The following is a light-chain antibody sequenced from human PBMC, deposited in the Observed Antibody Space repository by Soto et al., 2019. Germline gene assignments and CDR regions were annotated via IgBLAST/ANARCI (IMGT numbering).Light chain of an antibody. V-gene: IGKV1-5*01. J-gene: IGKJ4*02. CDR2: AAS. CDR3: QQYNSFSKT. Sequence: DIQMTQSPSRLSASVGDRVTITYRASQSIGYWLAWYQQKPGKAPNLLIYAASTLETGVPSRFSGSGYGTEFTLTIASLQPDDSASYYCQQYNSFSKTFGRGTKVEIK. CDR1: QSIGYW.